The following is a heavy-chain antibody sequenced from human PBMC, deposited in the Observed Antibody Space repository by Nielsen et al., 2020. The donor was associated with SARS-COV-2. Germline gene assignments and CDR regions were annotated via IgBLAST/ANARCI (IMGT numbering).Heavy chain of an antibody. CDR3: TRGFYSQSDC. CDR2: ISGDSNYI. V-gene: IGHV3-21*01. Sequence: GGSLRLSCTGSGFTFSDYSMSWVRQAPGKGLEWVASISGDSNYIFYSELVKGRFTMSRDNGKNSLYLQMNTLRSEDTALYYCTRGFYSQSDCWGQGTLVTVSS. CDR1: GFTFSDYS. J-gene: IGHJ4*02. D-gene: IGHD2-15*01.